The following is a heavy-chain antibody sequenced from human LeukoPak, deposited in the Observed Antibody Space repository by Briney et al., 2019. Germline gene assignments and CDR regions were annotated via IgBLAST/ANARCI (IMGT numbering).Heavy chain of an antibody. CDR1: GYTFTDYY. V-gene: IGHV1-2*02. Sequence: ASVKVSCKASGYTFTDYYMHWVRQAPGQGLEWMGWINPNSGGTNYAQKFQGRVAMTLDTSITTAYMELSRLRSDDTAMYFCARVLRLVSTIYYWGQGTLVTVSS. D-gene: IGHD5-24*01. J-gene: IGHJ4*02. CDR3: ARVLRLVSTIYY. CDR2: INPNSGGT.